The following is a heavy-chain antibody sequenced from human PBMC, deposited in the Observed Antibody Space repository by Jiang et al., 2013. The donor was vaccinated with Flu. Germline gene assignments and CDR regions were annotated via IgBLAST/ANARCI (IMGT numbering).Heavy chain of an antibody. Sequence: VQLVESGGGLVQPGGSLRLSCAASGFTFSSYAMGWVRQAPGKGLEWVSAISGSGGSTYYADSVKGRFTISRDNSKNTLYLQMNSLRAEDTAVYYCAKAAYDFWSGYYHHAFDIWGQGTMVTVSS. CDR1: GFTFSSYA. V-gene: IGHV3-23*04. J-gene: IGHJ3*02. CDR2: ISGSGGST. CDR3: AKAAYDFWSGYYHHAFDI. D-gene: IGHD3-3*01.